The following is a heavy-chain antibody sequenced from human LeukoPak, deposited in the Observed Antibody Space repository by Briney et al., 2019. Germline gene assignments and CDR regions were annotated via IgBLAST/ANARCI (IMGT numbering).Heavy chain of an antibody. CDR2: IDWDDDI. D-gene: IGHD3-9*01. J-gene: IGHJ4*02. CDR3: ARYYYDILTGYYFDY. Sequence: SGPALVKPTQTLTLTCTFSGFSLRTSGMCVSWIRQPPGKALEWLSRIDWDDDIYYSTSLKTRLTISKDTSKNQVVLTMTNMDPVDTATYYCARYYYDILTGYYFDYWGQGTLVTVSS. V-gene: IGHV2-70*11. CDR1: GFSLRTSGMC.